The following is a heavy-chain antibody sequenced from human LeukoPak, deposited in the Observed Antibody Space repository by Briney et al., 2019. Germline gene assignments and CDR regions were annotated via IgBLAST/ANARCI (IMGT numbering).Heavy chain of an antibody. CDR1: GFIFSNYY. V-gene: IGHV1-46*03. CDR3: TRDNSRNARGWWFDP. J-gene: IGHJ5*02. Sequence: ASVKVPCKASGFIFSNYYMHWVRRAPGQGLEWMGIINPSGTSTNYAQKFRGRVTLTRDMSTSTVYMELSSLRSEDTAVYYCTRDNSRNARGWWFDPWGQGTLVTVSS. D-gene: IGHD4-11*01. CDR2: INPSGTST.